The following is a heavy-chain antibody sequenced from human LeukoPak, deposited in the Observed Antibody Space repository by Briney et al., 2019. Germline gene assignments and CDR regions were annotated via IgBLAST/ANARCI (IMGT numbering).Heavy chain of an antibody. J-gene: IGHJ4*02. CDR1: GGSFSGYY. V-gene: IGHV4-34*01. CDR2: INHSGST. Sequence: SETLSLTCAVYGGSFSGYYWTWIRQPPGKGLEWIGEINHSGSTNYNPSLKSRVTISVDTSKNQFSLKLSSVTAADTAVYYCARDRYGGNIDYWGQGTLVTVSS. CDR3: ARDRYGGNIDY. D-gene: IGHD4-23*01.